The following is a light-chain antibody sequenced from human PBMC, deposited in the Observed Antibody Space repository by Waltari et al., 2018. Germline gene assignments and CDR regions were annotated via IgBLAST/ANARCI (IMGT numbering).Light chain of an antibody. V-gene: IGKV1-33*01. J-gene: IGKJ5*01. Sequence: DVQMTQSPSSLSASVGDRVTITCQASQDIGNFLNWYQQKPGRAPQLLVYDASNLQTGVPARFSGSGSGTDFTFTISSLQPEDVATYSCQQYNNRPITFGQGTRLEI. CDR1: QDIGNF. CDR3: QQYNNRPIT. CDR2: DAS.